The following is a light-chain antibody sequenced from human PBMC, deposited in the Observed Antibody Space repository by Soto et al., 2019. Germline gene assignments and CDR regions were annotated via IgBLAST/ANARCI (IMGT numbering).Light chain of an antibody. V-gene: IGLV1-44*01. Sequence: QSVLTKPPSASGTNWQRATISCCVSNSKIGRKPMSWNHHLPGTAPKLLIYRNNQRRSGVPDRCSGSKSGTSASLAISGLRSDDEADYFCATWDDSLNGFYVFGTGTKATVL. CDR2: RNN. CDR3: ATWDDSLNGFYV. CDR1: NSKIGRKP. J-gene: IGLJ1*01.